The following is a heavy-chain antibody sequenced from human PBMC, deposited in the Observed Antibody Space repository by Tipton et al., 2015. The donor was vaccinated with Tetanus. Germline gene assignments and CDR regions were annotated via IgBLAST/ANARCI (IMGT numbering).Heavy chain of an antibody. CDR1: GASISSGGYY. CDR2: IYYSGST. Sequence: TLSLTGTVSGASISSGGYYWSWIRQHPGKGLEWVGYIYYSGSTYYNPSLKSRVTISVDTSKNQFSLKLSSVTAADTAVYFCARGVWFGPGPKYYFDYWGQGTLVTVSS. V-gene: IGHV4-31*03. D-gene: IGHD3-10*01. CDR3: ARGVWFGPGPKYYFDY. J-gene: IGHJ4*02.